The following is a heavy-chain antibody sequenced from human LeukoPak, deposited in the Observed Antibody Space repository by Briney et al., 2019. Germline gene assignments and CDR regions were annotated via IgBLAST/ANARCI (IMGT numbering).Heavy chain of an antibody. V-gene: IGHV4-4*07. CDR1: GGSISSYY. J-gene: IGHJ6*03. CDR3: ARVNGEVAAAYYYMDV. D-gene: IGHD6-13*01. CDR2: IYTSGST. Sequence: PSETLSLTCTVSGGSISSYYWSWLRQPAGKGLEWIGRIYTSGSTNYNPSLKSRVTMSVDTSKNQFSLKLSSVTAADTAVYYCARVNGEVAAAYYYMDVWGKGTTVTISS.